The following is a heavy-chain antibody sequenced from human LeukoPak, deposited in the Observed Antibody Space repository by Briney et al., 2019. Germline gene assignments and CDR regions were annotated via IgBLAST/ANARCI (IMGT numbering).Heavy chain of an antibody. D-gene: IGHD3-22*01. CDR2: INHSGST. CDR1: GGSFSGYY. V-gene: IGHV4-34*01. J-gene: IGHJ4*02. Sequence: PSETLSLTCAVYGGSFSGYYWSWIRQPPGKGLEWIGEINHSGSTNYNPSLKSRVTISVDTSKNQFSLKLSSVTAADTAVYYCARGAPVDYYDRSGYYGNFDYWGQGTLVTVSS. CDR3: ARGAPVDYYDRSGYYGNFDY.